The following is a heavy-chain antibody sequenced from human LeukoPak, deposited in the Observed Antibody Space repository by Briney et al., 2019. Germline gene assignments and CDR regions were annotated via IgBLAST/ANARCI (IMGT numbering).Heavy chain of an antibody. D-gene: IGHD3-3*01. Sequence: GGSLRLSCAASGFTFSSYVMTWVRQAPGKSLEWVSGISGSGDSTYYADSVKGRFTISRDNSKNTLYLQMNSLRGEDTAVYYCAKDRLGVIPDAFDIWGQGTMVTVSS. CDR3: AKDRLGVIPDAFDI. CDR1: GFTFSSYV. V-gene: IGHV3-23*01. J-gene: IGHJ3*02. CDR2: ISGSGDST.